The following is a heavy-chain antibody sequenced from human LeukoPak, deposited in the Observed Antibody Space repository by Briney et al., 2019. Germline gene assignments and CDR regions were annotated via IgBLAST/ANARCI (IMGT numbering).Heavy chain of an antibody. CDR1: GYTFSSYA. Sequence: GASVKVSCKGSGYTFSSYAMHWVRQAPGQGLEWMGWFSAYDGNTNSAQKLQGRLTMTTDTSTSTAYMELRSLRSDDTAVYYCARSFARDYAILTGYYIGDYWGQGTLITVSS. V-gene: IGHV1-18*01. CDR3: ARSFARDYAILTGYYIGDY. J-gene: IGHJ4*02. D-gene: IGHD3-9*01. CDR2: FSAYDGNT.